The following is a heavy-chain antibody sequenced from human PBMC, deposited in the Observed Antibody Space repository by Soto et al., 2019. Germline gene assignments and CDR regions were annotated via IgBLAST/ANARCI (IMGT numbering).Heavy chain of an antibody. V-gene: IGHV4-59*01. J-gene: IGHJ6*02. D-gene: IGHD3-9*01. Sequence: PSETLSLTCTVSGGSISSYYWSWIQQPPGKGLEWIGYIYYSGSTNYNPSLKSRVTISVDTSKNQFSLKLSSVTAADTAVYYCARDRYDILTGYSTVYYYYYGMDVWGQGTTVTVSS. CDR1: GGSISSYY. CDR2: IYYSGST. CDR3: ARDRYDILTGYSTVYYYYYGMDV.